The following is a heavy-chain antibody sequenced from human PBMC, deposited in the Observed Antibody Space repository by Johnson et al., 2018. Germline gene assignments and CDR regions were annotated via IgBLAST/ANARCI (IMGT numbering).Heavy chain of an antibody. CDR1: GFTFSSYS. D-gene: IGHD3-10*01. CDR2: ISSSSSYI. J-gene: IGHJ6*02. V-gene: IGHV3-21*01. CDR3: ARDPMVRGVPPGGV. Sequence: VQLVESGGGLVKPGGSLRLSCAASGFTFSSYSMNWVRQAPGKGLEWVSSISSSSSYIYYADSVKGRFTISRDNAKNSLYLQRNSLRAEDTAVYYCARDPMVRGVPPGGVWGQGTTVTVSS.